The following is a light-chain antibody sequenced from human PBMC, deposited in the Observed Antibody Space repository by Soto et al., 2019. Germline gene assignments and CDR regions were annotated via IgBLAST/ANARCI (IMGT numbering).Light chain of an antibody. V-gene: IGLV3-21*02. CDR1: NIGSKS. Sequence: SYELTQPPSVSVAPGQTARITCGGTNIGSKSVHWYQQKPGQAPVLVVYDDSDRPSGIPERFSGSNSGNTATLTISRVEVGDEADYYCQVWDSSSDHYVFGTGTKLTVL. CDR3: QVWDSSSDHYV. CDR2: DDS. J-gene: IGLJ1*01.